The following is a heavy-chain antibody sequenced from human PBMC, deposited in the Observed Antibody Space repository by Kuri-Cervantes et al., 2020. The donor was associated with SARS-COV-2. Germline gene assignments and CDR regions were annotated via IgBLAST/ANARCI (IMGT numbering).Heavy chain of an antibody. CDR2: TDPSDSYT. CDR3: ARSIAARRHYYYGMDV. CDR1: GYSFTSYW. J-gene: IGHJ6*02. Sequence: GESLKISCKGSGYSFTSYWISWVRQMPGKGLEWMGRTDPSDSYTNYSPSFQGHATISADKSISTAYLQWSSLKASDTAMYYCARSIAARRHYYYGMDVWGQGTTVTVSS. V-gene: IGHV5-10-1*01. D-gene: IGHD6-6*01.